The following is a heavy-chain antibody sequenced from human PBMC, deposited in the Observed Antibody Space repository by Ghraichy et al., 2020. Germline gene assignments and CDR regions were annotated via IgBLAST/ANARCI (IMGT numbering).Heavy chain of an antibody. CDR1: GFSLSTSGMC. Sequence: SGPTLVKPTQTLTLTCTFSGFSLSTSGMCVSWIRQPPGKALEWLARIDWDDDKYYSTSLKTRLTISKDTSKNQVVLTMTNMDPVDTATYYCARITIAAAGTGWFDPWGQGTLVTVSS. D-gene: IGHD6-13*01. CDR3: ARITIAAAGTGWFDP. J-gene: IGHJ5*02. CDR2: IDWDDDK. V-gene: IGHV2-70*11.